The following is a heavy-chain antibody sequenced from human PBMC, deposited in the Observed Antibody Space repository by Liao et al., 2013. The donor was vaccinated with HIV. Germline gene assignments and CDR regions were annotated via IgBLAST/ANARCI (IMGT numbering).Heavy chain of an antibody. CDR3: ARGRVWQWLVRYFDY. D-gene: IGHD6-19*01. Sequence: QMQLQESGPGLVKPSETLSLTCSVSGGSISGSTFYWGWIRQPAGKGLEWIGHIYTGMSTTGTTNYNPSLKSRVSISADTSSNHVSLKLTSVTAADTAVYYCARGRVWQWLVRYFDYWGQGTLVTVSS. J-gene: IGHJ4*02. CDR2: IYTGMSTTGTT. CDR1: GGSISGSTFY. V-gene: IGHV4-61*02.